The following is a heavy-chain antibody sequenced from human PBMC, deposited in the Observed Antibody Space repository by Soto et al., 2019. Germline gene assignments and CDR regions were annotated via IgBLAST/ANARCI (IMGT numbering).Heavy chain of an antibody. CDR3: ARQAVPGQIDF. J-gene: IGHJ4*02. Sequence: SETLSLTCTVSGGSISSNGYYWGWIRQPPGKGLEWIGNIYYSGSAYYNPSLKSRVTISVDTSKNQFSLKLSSVTAADTTVYYCARQAVPGQIDFWGQGTLVTVSS. CDR2: IYYSGSA. V-gene: IGHV4-39*01. D-gene: IGHD6-19*01. CDR1: GGSISSNGYY.